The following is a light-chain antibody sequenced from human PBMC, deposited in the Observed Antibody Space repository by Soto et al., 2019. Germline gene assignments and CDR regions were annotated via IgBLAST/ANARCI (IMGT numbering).Light chain of an antibody. CDR1: QSIGGF. CDR2: AAS. Sequence: DIQMTQSPSSLSVSVGDRVTITCRASQSIGGFLNWYQQKLGKAPKLLIYAASRLQSGVPPRFSGSGSGTDFTLTISSLQPEDFATYYCQQSYSTPLTFGGGTKVDIK. V-gene: IGKV1-39*01. CDR3: QQSYSTPLT. J-gene: IGKJ4*01.